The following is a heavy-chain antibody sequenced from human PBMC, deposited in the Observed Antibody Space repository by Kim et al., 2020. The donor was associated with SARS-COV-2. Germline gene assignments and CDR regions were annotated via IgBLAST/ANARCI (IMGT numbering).Heavy chain of an antibody. CDR3: ARVVITTKGAFDI. J-gene: IGHJ3*02. CDR1: GFTVSSNY. D-gene: IGHD3-22*01. Sequence: GGSLRLSSAASGFTVSSNYMSWVRQAPGKGLEWVSVIYSGGSTYYADSVKGRFTISRDNSKNTLYLQMNSLRAEDTAVYYCARVVITTKGAFDIWGQGT. CDR2: IYSGGST. V-gene: IGHV3-53*01.